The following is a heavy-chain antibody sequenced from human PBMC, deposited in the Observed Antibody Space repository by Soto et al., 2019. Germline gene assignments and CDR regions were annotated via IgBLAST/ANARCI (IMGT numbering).Heavy chain of an antibody. J-gene: IGHJ5*02. CDR3: AKFRSERAAAPNNWFDP. Sequence: GGSLRLSCAASGFTFSSYAMSWVRQAPGKGLEWVSAISGSGGSTYYADSVKGRFTISRDNSKNTLYLQMNSLRAEDTAVYYCAKFRSERAAAPNNWFDPWGQGTLVTVSS. D-gene: IGHD6-13*01. CDR2: ISGSGGST. CDR1: GFTFSSYA. V-gene: IGHV3-23*01.